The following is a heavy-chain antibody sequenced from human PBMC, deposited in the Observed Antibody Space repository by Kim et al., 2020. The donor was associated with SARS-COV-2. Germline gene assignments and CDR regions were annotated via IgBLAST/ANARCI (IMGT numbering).Heavy chain of an antibody. CDR2: IYSGGSST. D-gene: IGHD3-22*01. CDR1: GFTFSSYA. V-gene: IGHV3-23*03. J-gene: IGHJ4*02. Sequence: GGSLRLSCAASGFTFSSYAMSWVRQAPGKGLEWVSVIYSGGSSTYYAESVKGRFTISRDNSKNTLYLQMNSLRAEDTAVYYCAKVGSMEYDSSGYYYGYWGQGTLVTVSS. CDR3: AKVGSMEYDSSGYYYGY.